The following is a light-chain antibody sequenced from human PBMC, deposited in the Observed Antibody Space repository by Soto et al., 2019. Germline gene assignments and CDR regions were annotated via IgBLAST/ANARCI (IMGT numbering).Light chain of an antibody. Sequence: DIQMTQSPSSLSASVGDRVTITCRASQSISSYLNWYQQKPGKAPKLLIYAASSLQSGVPSRFSGSESGTDFHLSISSLQHEDFATYYCQQSYSTPPDTFGQGNKLEIK. CDR3: QQSYSTPPDT. CDR2: AAS. J-gene: IGKJ2*01. V-gene: IGKV1-39*01. CDR1: QSISSY.